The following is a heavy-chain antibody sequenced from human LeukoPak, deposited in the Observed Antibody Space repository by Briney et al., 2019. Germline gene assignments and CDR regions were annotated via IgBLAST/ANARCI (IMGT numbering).Heavy chain of an antibody. CDR1: GFTFSSYA. V-gene: IGHV3-21*01. D-gene: IGHD2-8*01. CDR2: ISSSGSYI. Sequence: GGSLRLSCAASGFTFSSYAMNWVRQAPGKGLEWVSSISSSGSYIYYADSVKGRFTISRDNAKNSLYLQMNSLRAEDTAVYYCARAPGVRYYYYMDVWGKGTTVTVSS. J-gene: IGHJ6*03. CDR3: ARAPGVRYYYYMDV.